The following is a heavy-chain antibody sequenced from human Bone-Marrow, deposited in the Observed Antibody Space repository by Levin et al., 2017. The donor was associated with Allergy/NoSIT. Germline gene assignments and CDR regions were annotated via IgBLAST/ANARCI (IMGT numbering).Heavy chain of an antibody. J-gene: IGHJ4*02. V-gene: IGHV3-74*03. D-gene: IGHD4-17*01. CDR3: ARVFTCPRCHFDS. Sequence: PGGSLRLSCAASGFTFSSHWMHWVRQAPGKGLVWVSRISIDGSSTTYADSVKGRFTISRDNAKNTLYLQMTSLRAEDTAVYYCARVFTCPRCHFDSWGQGTLVTVSS. CDR1: GFTFSSHW. CDR2: ISIDGSST.